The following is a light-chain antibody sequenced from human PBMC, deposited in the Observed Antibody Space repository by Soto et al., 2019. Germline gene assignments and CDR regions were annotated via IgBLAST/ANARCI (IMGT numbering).Light chain of an antibody. CDR3: QQYNSYSPAT. V-gene: IGKV1-5*03. CDR2: KAS. CDR1: QSISSW. Sequence: DIQMTQSPSTLSASVGDRATITCRASQSISSWLAWYQQKPGKAPKLLIYKASSLESGVPSRFSGSGSGTEFTLTISSLQPDDFATYYCQQYNSYSPATFGQGTKVDIK. J-gene: IGKJ1*01.